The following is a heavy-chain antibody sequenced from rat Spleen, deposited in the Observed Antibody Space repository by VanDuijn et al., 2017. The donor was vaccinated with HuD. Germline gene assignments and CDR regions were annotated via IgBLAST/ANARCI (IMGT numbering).Heavy chain of an antibody. CDR3: ARDKVRRGDYVDY. CDR2: ISYDGTAT. CDR1: GFTYNDYA. J-gene: IGHJ3*01. D-gene: IGHD1-11*01. V-gene: IGHV5-7*01. Sequence: EVQLVESGGGLVQPGRSMKLSCAVSGFTYNDYAMAWVRQAPTKGLGWVASISYDGTATYYRDSVKGRFTLSRDNAKSTLYLQMDSLRSEDTATYYGARDKVRRGDYVDYWGGGALVTVSS.